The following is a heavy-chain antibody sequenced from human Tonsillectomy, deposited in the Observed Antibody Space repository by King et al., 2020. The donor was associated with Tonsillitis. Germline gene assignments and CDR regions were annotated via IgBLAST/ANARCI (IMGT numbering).Heavy chain of an antibody. V-gene: IGHV4-34*01. CDR3: ARVPLGGYSYGFGDYYYYGMDV. CDR1: GGSFSGYY. J-gene: IGHJ6*02. CDR2: INHSGST. Sequence: VQLQQWGAGLLKPSETLSLTCAVYGGSFSGYYWSWIRQPPGKGLEWIGEINHSGSTNYNPSLKSRVTISVDTSKNQFSLKLSSVTAADTAVYYCARVPLGGYSYGFGDYYYYGMDVRGQGTTVTVSS. D-gene: IGHD5-18*01.